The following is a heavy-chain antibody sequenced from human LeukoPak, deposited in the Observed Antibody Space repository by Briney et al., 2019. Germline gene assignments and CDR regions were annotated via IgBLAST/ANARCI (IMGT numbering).Heavy chain of an antibody. Sequence: PGXSLRLSCTAAGFIFSRLGMQWVRQAPGEGVEWVAMIWHDGSVEEYADSVKGGFTISRDNSQNTLYLQMNSLRDDDTAVYYCAKEGDQFRGYLDAWGKGTTVTVSS. CDR1: GFIFSRLG. CDR3: AKEGDQFRGYLDA. J-gene: IGHJ6*03. CDR2: IWHDGSVE. V-gene: IGHV3-33*06. D-gene: IGHD3-16*01.